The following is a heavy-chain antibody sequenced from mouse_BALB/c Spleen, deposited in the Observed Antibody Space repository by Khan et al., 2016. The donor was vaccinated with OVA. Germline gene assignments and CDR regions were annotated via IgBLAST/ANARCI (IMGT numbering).Heavy chain of an antibody. V-gene: IGHV2-2*02. J-gene: IGHJ3*01. Sequence: VQLKESGPGLVQPSPSLSITCTASGFSLNNYGVHWVRQSPGKGLEWLGLIWRGGSTDYNAAFISRLSTCKDNSTCQVFFKMNSLQANDAAIYDCARNYGYDEGLTYWGQGTLVTVSA. CDR1: GFSLNNYG. D-gene: IGHD2-2*01. CDR3: ARNYGYDEGLTY. CDR2: IWRGGST.